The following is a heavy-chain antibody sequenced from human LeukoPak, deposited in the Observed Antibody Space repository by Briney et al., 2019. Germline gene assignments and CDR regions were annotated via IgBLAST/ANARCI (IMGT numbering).Heavy chain of an antibody. CDR2: ININGNYM. Sequence: GGSLRLSCAASGFFFSSHSMNWVRQAPGKGLEWVSSININGNYMYYGDSVRGRFTTSRDNAKNSLYLQMNSLRAEDTAVYYCARVTGYGAYDALDIWGQGTMVIASS. V-gene: IGHV3-21*01. CDR1: GFFFSSHS. CDR3: ARVTGYGAYDALDI. J-gene: IGHJ3*02. D-gene: IGHD4-17*01.